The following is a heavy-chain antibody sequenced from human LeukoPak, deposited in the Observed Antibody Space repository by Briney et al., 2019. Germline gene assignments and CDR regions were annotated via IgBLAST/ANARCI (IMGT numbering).Heavy chain of an antibody. Sequence: SETLSLTCTVSGGSISSSSYYWGWIRQPPGKGLEWIGSIYYSGSTYYNPSLKSRVTISVDTSKNQFSLKLSSVTAADTAVYYCARREGSSGAGRYNWFDPWGQGTLVTVSS. V-gene: IGHV4-39*01. CDR3: ARREGSSGAGRYNWFDP. J-gene: IGHJ5*02. CDR2: IYYSGST. CDR1: GGSISSSSYY. D-gene: IGHD6-19*01.